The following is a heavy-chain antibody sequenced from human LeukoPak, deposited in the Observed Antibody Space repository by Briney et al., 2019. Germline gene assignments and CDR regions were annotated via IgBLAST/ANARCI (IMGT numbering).Heavy chain of an antibody. CDR2: ISGSGGST. CDR3: VKTDKLSSGWYRNFDY. Sequence: PGGSLRLSCAASGFTFSSYAKSWVRQVPGKGLEWVSAISGSGGSTYYADSVKGRFTISRDNSKTTLYLQMNSLRAEDTAVYYCVKTDKLSSGWYRNFDYWGQGTLVTVSS. V-gene: IGHV3-23*01. J-gene: IGHJ4*02. D-gene: IGHD6-19*01. CDR1: GFTFSSYA.